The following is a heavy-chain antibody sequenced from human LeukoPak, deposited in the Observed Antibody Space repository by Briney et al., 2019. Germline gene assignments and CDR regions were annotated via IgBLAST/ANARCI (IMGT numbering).Heavy chain of an antibody. V-gene: IGHV3-23*01. CDR3: AKDLYASGLYYFDY. D-gene: IGHD3-10*01. CDR2: IYSGGTT. Sequence: GGSLRLSCAASGFTFSSYSMNWVGQAPGKGLEWISGIYSGGTTYNADSVKGRFTISRDNSKNTLYLQMNSLRAEDTAVYYCAKDLYASGLYYFDYWGQGTLVTVSS. CDR1: GFTFSSYS. J-gene: IGHJ4*02.